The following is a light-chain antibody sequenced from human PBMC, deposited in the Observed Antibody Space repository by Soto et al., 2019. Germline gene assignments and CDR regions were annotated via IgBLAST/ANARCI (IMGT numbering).Light chain of an antibody. J-gene: IGKJ1*01. CDR1: QSVSSH. CDR3: QHYNSYSEA. V-gene: IGKV3D-15*01. CDR2: GAS. Sequence: EIVMTQSPATLSVSPGERATLSCRASQSVSSHLAWYQQRPGQAPRLLIYGASSRATGIPDRFSGSGSGTEFTLTISSLQPDDFATYYCQHYNSYSEAFGQGTKVDIK.